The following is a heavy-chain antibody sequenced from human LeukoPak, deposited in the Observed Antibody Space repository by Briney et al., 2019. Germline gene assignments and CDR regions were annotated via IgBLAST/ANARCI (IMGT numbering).Heavy chain of an antibody. V-gene: IGHV1-69*04. CDR1: GGTFSSYA. Sequence: GASVKVSCKASGGTFSSYAISWVRQAPGQGLEWMGRIIPILGIANYAQKSQGRVTITADKSTSTAYMELSSLRSEDTAVYYCARDVKLEMATMFFDYWGQGTLVTVSS. J-gene: IGHJ4*02. D-gene: IGHD5-24*01. CDR2: IIPILGIA. CDR3: ARDVKLEMATMFFDY.